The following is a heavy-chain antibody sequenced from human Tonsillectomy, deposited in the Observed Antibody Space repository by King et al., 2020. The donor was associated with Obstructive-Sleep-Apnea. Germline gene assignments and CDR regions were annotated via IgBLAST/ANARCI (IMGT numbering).Heavy chain of an antibody. D-gene: IGHD5-18*01. CDR3: ATDTAMLN. CDR2: IIYSRTT. Sequence: VQLQQWGAGVLKPSETLSLTCAVYGGAFSGYYWSWIRQPPGKGLEWIGEIIYSRTTNYNPSLKSRVNISVDTSKNQLSPKLNSVTAADTAVYYWATDTAMLNWGQGTLVTVSA. J-gene: IGHJ4*02. V-gene: IGHV4-34*12. CDR1: GGAFSGYY.